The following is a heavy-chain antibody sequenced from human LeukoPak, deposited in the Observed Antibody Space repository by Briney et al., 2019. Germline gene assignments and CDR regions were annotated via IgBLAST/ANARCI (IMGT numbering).Heavy chain of an antibody. CDR1: GGTFSSYA. J-gene: IGHJ5*02. D-gene: IGHD5-18*01. CDR3: ARDTTDTAMAMGVGYNWFDP. Sequence: SVKVSCKASGGTFSSYAISWVREAPGQGLEWMGGIIPIFGTANYAQKFQGRVTITADESTSTAYMELSSLRSEDTAVYYCARDTTDTAMAMGVGYNWFDPWGQGTLVTVSS. CDR2: IIPIFGTA. V-gene: IGHV1-69*13.